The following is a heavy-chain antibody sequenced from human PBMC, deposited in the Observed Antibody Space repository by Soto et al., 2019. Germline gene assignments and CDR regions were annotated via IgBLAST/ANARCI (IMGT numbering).Heavy chain of an antibody. CDR2: ISGSGGST. CDR3: AKGGFYNSAGDYSYYGMDV. CDR1: GFTFSSYA. V-gene: IGHV3-23*01. D-gene: IGHD1-1*01. J-gene: IGHJ6*02. Sequence: LRLSCAASGFTFSSYAMSWVRQAPGKGLQWVSGISGSGGSTYYADSVKGQFTISRDNSKNTLYLQMNSLRAEDTAVYYCAKGGFYNSAGDYSYYGMDVWGQGTTVTVSS.